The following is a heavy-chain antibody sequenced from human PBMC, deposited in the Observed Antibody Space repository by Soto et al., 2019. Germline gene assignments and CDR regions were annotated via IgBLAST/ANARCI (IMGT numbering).Heavy chain of an antibody. CDR1: GFTFSSYA. Sequence: GGSLRLSCAASGFTFSSYAMSWVRQAPGKGLEWVSGTSGSGDSTFYADSVKGRFTISRDNSKNTLYLQMNSLRAEDTAVYYCAKDYYYYDISGNPTWGQGTLVTVSS. V-gene: IGHV3-23*01. J-gene: IGHJ5*02. CDR2: TSGSGDST. CDR3: AKDYYYYDISGNPT. D-gene: IGHD3-22*01.